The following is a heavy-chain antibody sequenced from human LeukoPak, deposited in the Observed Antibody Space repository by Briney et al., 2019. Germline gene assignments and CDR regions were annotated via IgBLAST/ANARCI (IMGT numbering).Heavy chain of an antibody. J-gene: IGHJ4*02. D-gene: IGHD3-16*01. V-gene: IGHV4-59*12. CDR2: IYYSGST. Sequence: SETLSLTCTVSGGSISSYYWSWIRQPPGKGLEWIGYIYYSGSTNYNPSLKSRVTISVDTSKNQFSLKLSSVTAADTAVYYCARDTTRGGLDYWGQGTLVTVSS. CDR1: GGSISSYY. CDR3: ARDTTRGGLDY.